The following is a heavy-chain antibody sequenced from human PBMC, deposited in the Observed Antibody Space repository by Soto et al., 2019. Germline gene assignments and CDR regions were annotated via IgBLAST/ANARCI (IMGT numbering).Heavy chain of an antibody. Sequence: QVQLQESGPGLVKPSQTLSLTCTVSGDSFFSGDYFWSWIRQPPGKGLEWIGYIFNSGTTYYNPSLRSRLSISIDTSKNQFSLTLNSVTAADTAVYYCARDTSKDNDYYAGAAFDIWGQGTMVTVSS. CDR2: IFNSGTT. CDR1: GDSFFSGDYF. V-gene: IGHV4-30-4*01. J-gene: IGHJ3*02. CDR3: ARDTSKDNDYYAGAAFDI. D-gene: IGHD3-22*01.